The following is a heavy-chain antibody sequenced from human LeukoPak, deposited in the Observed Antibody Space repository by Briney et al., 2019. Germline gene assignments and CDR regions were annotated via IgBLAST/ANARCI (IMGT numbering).Heavy chain of an antibody. J-gene: IGHJ4*02. CDR2: ISAYNGNT. V-gene: IGHV1-18*01. Sequence: ASVKVSCKASGYTFTSYGISWVRQAPGQGLEWMGWISAYNGNTNYAQKLQGRVTMTTDTSTSTAYMELRSLRSEDTAVYYCASSFVEYSSSWYYFDYWGQGTLVTVSS. CDR1: GYTFTSYG. D-gene: IGHD6-13*01. CDR3: ASSFVEYSSSWYYFDY.